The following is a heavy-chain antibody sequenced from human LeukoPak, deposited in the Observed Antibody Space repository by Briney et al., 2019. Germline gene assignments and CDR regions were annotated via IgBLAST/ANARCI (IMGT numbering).Heavy chain of an antibody. CDR2: ISSSGSTI. V-gene: IGHV3-48*03. J-gene: IGHJ4*02. CDR3: ARANYYDMY. Sequence: PGGSLRLSCAASGFTFSSYEMNWVRQAPGKGLEWVSYISSSGSTIYYADSVKGRFTISRDNAKNSLYLQMNSLRAEDTAVYYCARANYYDMYWGQGTLVTVSS. CDR1: GFTFSSYE. D-gene: IGHD3-22*01.